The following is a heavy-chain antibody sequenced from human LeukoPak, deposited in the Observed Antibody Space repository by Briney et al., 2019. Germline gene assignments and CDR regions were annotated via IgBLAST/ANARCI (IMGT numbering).Heavy chain of an antibody. CDR3: ARWSGSGSYLDAFDI. CDR2: ISAYNGNT. D-gene: IGHD1-26*01. Sequence: ASVKVSCKASGYTLTSYGISWVRQAPGQGLEWMGWISAYNGNTNYAQKLQGRVTMTTDTSTSTAYMELRSLRSDDTPVYYCARWSGSGSYLDAFDIWGQGTMVTVSS. J-gene: IGHJ3*02. CDR1: GYTLTSYG. V-gene: IGHV1-18*01.